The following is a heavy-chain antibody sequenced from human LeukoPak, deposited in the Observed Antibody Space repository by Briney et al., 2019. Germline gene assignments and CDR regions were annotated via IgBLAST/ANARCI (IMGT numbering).Heavy chain of an antibody. D-gene: IGHD5-18*01. CDR1: GFTFSSYW. J-gene: IGHJ4*02. V-gene: IGHV3-7*01. Sequence: PGGSLRLSCAASGFTFSSYWMSWVRQAPGKGLEWVANIKKDGSEKHYVDSVKGRFTISRDNAKTSLYLQMNSLRAEDTAVYYCARDLSGVTGYTYGRGIDYWGQGTLVTVSS. CDR2: IKKDGSEK. CDR3: ARDLSGVTGYTYGRGIDY.